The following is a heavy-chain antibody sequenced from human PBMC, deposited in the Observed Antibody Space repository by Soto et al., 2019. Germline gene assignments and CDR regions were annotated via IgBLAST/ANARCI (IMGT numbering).Heavy chain of an antibody. CDR1: GGSIRSGDFY. D-gene: IGHD3-10*01. V-gene: IGHV4-31*03. CDR2: IYYNGTT. J-gene: IGHJ5*02. Sequence: PSETLSLTCTVSGGSIRSGDFYWSWIRQHPGKGLEWIGYIYYNGTTYYNPSLKSRVSISVDTSENRFSLKLSSMTAADTAVYYCAREDSADKAQFDTWGQGTLVTVSS. CDR3: AREDSADKAQFDT.